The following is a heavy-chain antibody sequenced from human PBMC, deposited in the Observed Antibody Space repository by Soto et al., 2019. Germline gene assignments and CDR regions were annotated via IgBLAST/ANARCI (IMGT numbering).Heavy chain of an antibody. CDR3: AKVGCSGGSCPIDY. D-gene: IGHD2-15*01. J-gene: IGHJ4*02. CDR1: GFTFSSYG. CDR2: ISYDGSNK. Sequence: GSLRVSCAASGFTFSSYGMHWVRQAPGKGLEWVAVISYDGSNKYYADSVKGRLTISRDNSKNTLYLQMNSLRAEDTAVYYCAKVGCSGGSCPIDYWGQGTLVTVSS. V-gene: IGHV3-30*18.